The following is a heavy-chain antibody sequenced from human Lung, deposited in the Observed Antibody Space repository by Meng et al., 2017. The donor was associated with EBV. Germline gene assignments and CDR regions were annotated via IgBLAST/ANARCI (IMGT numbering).Heavy chain of an antibody. D-gene: IGHD2-21*02. CDR3: AINGGDLLFDY. V-gene: IGHV4-30-2*01. CDR2: IYHSGRT. CDR1: GGASRSGGDS. J-gene: IGHJ4*02. Sequence: QRQLQESGAGLGKPSQTPSATCAGSGGASRSGGDSWSWIRQPPGKGLEWIGNIYHSGRTYYTPYRKSRVTISVDRSKNQFSLKLSSVTAADTAVYYCAINGGDLLFDYWGQGTLVTVSS.